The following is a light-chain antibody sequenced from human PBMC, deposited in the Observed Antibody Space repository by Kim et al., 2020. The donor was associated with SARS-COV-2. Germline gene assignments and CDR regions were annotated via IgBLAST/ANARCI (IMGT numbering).Light chain of an antibody. V-gene: IGLV10-54*01. CDR1: HNSCASRG. CDR2: RNN. J-gene: IGLJ3*02. Sequence: QTTTLTWTVIHNSCASRGPAWLQQHHAHPPTLLAYRNNNRPSGISERLSASRSGNTASLTITGLQPEDEADYYCSAWDSSLSAWVFGGGTQLTVL. CDR3: SAWDSSLSAWV.